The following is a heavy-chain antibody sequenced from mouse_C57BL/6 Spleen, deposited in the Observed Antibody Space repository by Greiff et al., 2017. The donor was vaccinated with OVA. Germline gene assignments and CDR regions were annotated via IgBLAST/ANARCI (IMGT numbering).Heavy chain of an antibody. CDR2: IYWDDDK. D-gene: IGHD2-4*01. V-gene: IGHV8-12*01. CDR3: ARRVYYDYDWYSDV. J-gene: IGHJ1*03. CDR1: GFSLSTSGMG. Sequence: QVTLKVSGPGILQSSQTLSLTCSFSGFSLSTSGMGVSWIRQPSGKGLEWLAHIYWDDDKRSNPSLKGRPTISNDTSRNQVFLKITSVDTADTATYYCARRVYYDYDWYSDVWGTGTTVTVSS.